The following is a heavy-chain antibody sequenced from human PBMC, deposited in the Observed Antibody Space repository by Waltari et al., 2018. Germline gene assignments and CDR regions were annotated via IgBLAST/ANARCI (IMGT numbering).Heavy chain of an antibody. Sequence: EVQLVESGGGLVKPGGSLRLSCAASGFTFSSYSMNWVRQAPGKGLEWVSAIRSSSGYIYYADSAKGRFTIARDNAKNSLYLQRSSLRAEETAVYYCAGDPCSGGSCPLSWGQGTLVTVSS. V-gene: IGHV3-21*01. CDR1: GFTFSSYS. CDR3: AGDPCSGGSCPLS. J-gene: IGHJ5*02. D-gene: IGHD2-15*01. CDR2: IRSSSGYI.